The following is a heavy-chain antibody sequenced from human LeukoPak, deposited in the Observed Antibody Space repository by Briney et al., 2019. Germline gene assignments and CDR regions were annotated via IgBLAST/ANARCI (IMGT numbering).Heavy chain of an antibody. CDR1: GGSISSGSYY. Sequence: SSQTLSLTCTVSGGSISSGSYYWSWIRQPPGKGLEWIGEINHSGSTNYNPSLKSRVTISVDTSKNQFSLKLSSVTAADTAVYYCAREAWRNALNYWGQGTLVTVSS. J-gene: IGHJ4*02. V-gene: IGHV4-39*07. CDR3: AREAWRNALNY. CDR2: INHSGST. D-gene: IGHD5-12*01.